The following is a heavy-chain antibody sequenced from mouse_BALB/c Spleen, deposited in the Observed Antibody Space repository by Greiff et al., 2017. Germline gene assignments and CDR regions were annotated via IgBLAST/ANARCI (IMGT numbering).Heavy chain of an antibody. CDR3: TRRYDGFDY. CDR1: GYTFTSYW. CDR2: IDPSDSYT. J-gene: IGHJ2*01. Sequence: VQLQQPGAELVKPGASVKMSCKASGYTFTSYWMHWVKQRPGQGLEWIGVIDPSDSYTSYNQKFKGKATLTVDTSSSTAYMQLSSLTSEDSAVYYCTRRYDGFDYWGQGTTLTVSS. V-gene: IGHV1S127*01. D-gene: IGHD2-14*01.